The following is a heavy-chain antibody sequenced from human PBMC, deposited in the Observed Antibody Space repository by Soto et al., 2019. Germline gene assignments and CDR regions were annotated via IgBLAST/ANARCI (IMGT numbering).Heavy chain of an antibody. CDR1: GFTFSSYG. D-gene: IGHD3-22*01. CDR3: AKYLVAPNYYDKSTQKSYYYCSMDV. V-gene: IGHV3-30*18. Sequence: GGSLRLSCAASGFTFSSYGMHWVRQAPGKGLEWVAVISYDGSNKYYADSVKGRFTISRDNSKSTLYLQMNSLRAEDTAVYYCAKYLVAPNYYDKSTQKSYYYCSMDVWGQGTTGTVSS. CDR2: ISYDGSNK. J-gene: IGHJ6*02.